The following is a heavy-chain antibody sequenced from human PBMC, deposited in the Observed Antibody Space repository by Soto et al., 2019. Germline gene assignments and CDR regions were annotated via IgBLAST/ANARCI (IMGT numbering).Heavy chain of an antibody. D-gene: IGHD6-13*01. Sequence: SETLSLTCTVSGGSINSYYWSWIRQPPGKGLEWIGYTYYSGSTNYNPSLKSRVTISVDTSKNQFSLKLSSVTAADTAVYYCARGGAAAGPSWGYYYYYYGMDVWGQGTTVTVSS. V-gene: IGHV4-59*01. CDR1: GGSINSYY. CDR2: TYYSGST. CDR3: ARGGAAAGPSWGYYYYYYGMDV. J-gene: IGHJ6*02.